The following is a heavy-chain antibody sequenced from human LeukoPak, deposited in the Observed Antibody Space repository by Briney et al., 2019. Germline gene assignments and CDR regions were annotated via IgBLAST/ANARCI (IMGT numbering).Heavy chain of an antibody. CDR1: GFTVSSNY. V-gene: IGHV3-53*01. CDR2: IYSGGST. CDR3: AKHHYDYLNVDY. J-gene: IGHJ4*02. D-gene: IGHD5-12*01. Sequence: GGSLRLSCAASGFTVSSNYMSWVRQAPGKGLEWVSVIYSGGSTYYADSVKGRFTISRDNSKNTLYLQMNSLRAEDTAVYYCAKHHYDYLNVDYWGQGTLVTVSS.